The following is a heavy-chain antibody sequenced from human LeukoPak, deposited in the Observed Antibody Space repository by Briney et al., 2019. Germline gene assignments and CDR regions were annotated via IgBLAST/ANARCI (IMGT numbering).Heavy chain of an antibody. V-gene: IGHV3-11*01. Sequence: GGSLRLSCAASGFTFSDYYMSWIRQAPGKGLEWVSYISSSGSTIYYADSVKGRFTISRDNAKNSLYLQMNSLRAEDTAVYYCARGGSSGWFSARQFDYWGQGTLDTVSS. CDR2: ISSSGSTI. CDR1: GFTFSDYY. D-gene: IGHD6-19*01. J-gene: IGHJ4*02. CDR3: ARGGSSGWFSARQFDY.